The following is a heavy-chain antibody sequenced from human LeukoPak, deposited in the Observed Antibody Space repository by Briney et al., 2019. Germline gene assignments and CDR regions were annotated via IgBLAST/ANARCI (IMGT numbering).Heavy chain of an antibody. D-gene: IGHD3-22*01. J-gene: IGHJ4*02. CDR3: ARDHYFDISGYLDY. Sequence: PGGSLRLSCAASGFTFSSYGIHWVRQAPGKGLEWLAVISYDGTKQYFADSVKGRFTISRDNVKNSLYLEMNSLRVEDSAVYYCARDHYFDISGYLDYWGQGTPVTVSS. V-gene: IGHV3-30*19. CDR2: ISYDGTKQ. CDR1: GFTFSSYG.